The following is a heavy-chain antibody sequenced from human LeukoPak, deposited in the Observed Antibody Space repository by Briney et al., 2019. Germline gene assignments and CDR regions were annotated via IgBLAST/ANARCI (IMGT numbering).Heavy chain of an antibody. CDR3: ARSSGATGYRYFDL. D-gene: IGHD1-26*01. J-gene: IGHJ2*01. V-gene: IGHV3-23*01. Sequence: GGSLRLSCAASGFTFSSYAMSWVRQAPGKGLEWVSAISGSGGSTYYADSVQGRFTISRDNSKNTLYLQMNSLRAEDTAVYYCARSSGATGYRYFDLWGRGTLVTVSS. CDR1: GFTFSSYA. CDR2: ISGSGGST.